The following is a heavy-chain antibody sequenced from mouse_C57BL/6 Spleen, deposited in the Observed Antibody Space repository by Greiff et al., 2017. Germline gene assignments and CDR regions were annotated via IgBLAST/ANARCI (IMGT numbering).Heavy chain of an antibody. D-gene: IGHD3-2*02. V-gene: IGHV2-2*01. CDR2: IWSGGST. J-gene: IGHJ4*01. CDR3: ATLRQLRLRGAMDY. Sequence: VQLQESGPGLVQPSQSLSITCTVSGFSLTSYGVHWVRQSPGKGLEWLGVIWSGGSTDYNAAFISRLSISKDNSKSQVFFKMNSLQADDTAIYXCATLRQLRLRGAMDYWGQGTSVTVSS. CDR1: GFSLTSYG.